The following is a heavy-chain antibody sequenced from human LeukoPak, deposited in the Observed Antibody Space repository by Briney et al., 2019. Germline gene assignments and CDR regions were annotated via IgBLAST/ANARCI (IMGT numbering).Heavy chain of an antibody. CDR1: GYTFTGYY. CDR3: ARGSNPLYFDY. Sequence: ASVKVSCKASGYTFTGYYMHWVRQAPGQGLEWMGWISAYNGNTNYAQKLQGRVTMTTDTSTSTAYMALRSLRSDDTDVYYCARGSNPLYFDYWGQGTLVTVSS. CDR2: ISAYNGNT. J-gene: IGHJ4*02. D-gene: IGHD1-14*01. V-gene: IGHV1-18*04.